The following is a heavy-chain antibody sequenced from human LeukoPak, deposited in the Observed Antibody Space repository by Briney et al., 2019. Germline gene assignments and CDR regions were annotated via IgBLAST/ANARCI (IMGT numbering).Heavy chain of an antibody. CDR3: ARGGALTPDYYYGMDV. CDR2: IIPIFGTA. V-gene: IGHV1-69*06. D-gene: IGHD1-26*01. J-gene: IGHJ6*04. CDR1: GGTFSSYA. Sequence: SVKVSCRATGGTFSSYAISWVRQAPGQGLEWMGGIIPIFGTANYAQKFQGRVTITADKSTSTAYMELSSLRSEDTAVYYCARGGALTPDYYYGMDVWGKGTTVTVSS.